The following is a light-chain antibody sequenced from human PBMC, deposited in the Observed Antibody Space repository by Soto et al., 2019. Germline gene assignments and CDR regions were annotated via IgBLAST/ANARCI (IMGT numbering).Light chain of an antibody. J-gene: IGLJ2*01. Sequence: QAVVTQPPSASGAPGQGISISCSGSSSNIGGNSVSWYRQVPGTAPKLLIFSNHQRPSGVPDRFSGSKSGTSASLAISGLQSEDEADYYCSTWDHSLRGLVFGGGTKLTVL. V-gene: IGLV1-44*01. CDR1: SSNIGGNS. CDR3: STWDHSLRGLV. CDR2: SNH.